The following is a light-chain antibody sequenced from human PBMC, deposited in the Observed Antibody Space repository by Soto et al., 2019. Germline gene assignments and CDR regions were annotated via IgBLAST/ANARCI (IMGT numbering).Light chain of an antibody. CDR2: GAS. Sequence: EIVLTQSPATLSLSPGERATLSCRASQTVSSHLAWYQQKPGQAPRLLIFGASNRATGIPARFSGSGSGTDFTLTISSLEPEDFAVYYCQQRSNWPPKHTFGQGTKLRSN. CDR3: QQRSNWPPKHT. CDR1: QTVSSH. J-gene: IGKJ2*01. V-gene: IGKV3-11*01.